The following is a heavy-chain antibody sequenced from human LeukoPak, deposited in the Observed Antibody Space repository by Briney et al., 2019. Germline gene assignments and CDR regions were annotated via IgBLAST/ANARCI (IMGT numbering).Heavy chain of an antibody. Sequence: GGSLRLSCAASGFTFSSYWMSWVRQAPGKGLEWVANIKQDGSEKYYVDSVKGRFTISRDNAKNSLYLQMNSLRAEDTAVYYCARHNRRGSGSYYRYYYMDVWGKGTTVTISS. CDR2: IKQDGSEK. V-gene: IGHV3-7*01. J-gene: IGHJ6*03. CDR1: GFTFSSYW. CDR3: ARHNRRGSGSYYRYYYMDV. D-gene: IGHD3-10*01.